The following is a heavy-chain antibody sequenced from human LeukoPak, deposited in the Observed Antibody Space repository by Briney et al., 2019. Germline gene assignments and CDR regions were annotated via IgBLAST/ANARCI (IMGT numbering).Heavy chain of an antibody. CDR1: GGSISSSNW. D-gene: IGHD3-10*01. V-gene: IGHV4-4*02. CDR3: ARGRREGPSWKGSGSYS. J-gene: IGHJ4*02. Sequence: SGTLSLTCAVSGGSISSSNWWSWARQPPGKGLEGIGEIYHSGSTNYNPSLKSRVTISVDKSKNQFSLKLSSVTAADAAVYYCARGRREGPSWKGSGSYSWGQGTLVTVSS. CDR2: IYHSGST.